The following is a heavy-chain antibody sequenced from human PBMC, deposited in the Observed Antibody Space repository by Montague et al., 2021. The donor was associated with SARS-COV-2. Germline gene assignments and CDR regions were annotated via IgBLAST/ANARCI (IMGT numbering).Heavy chain of an antibody. D-gene: IGHD3-9*01. J-gene: IGHJ4*02. V-gene: IGHV4-59*01. CDR1: GGSISSYS. Sequence: SETLSLTCTVSGGSISSYSWSWIRQHPGTGLEWIGFLDNSGNTNYNPTLKSRVTSSVNTSKNQFSLKMSFVTAADTAVYYCAREILTGYLGVPFYGGLDDWGQGTLVTVSS. CDR3: AREILTGYLGVPFYGGLDD. CDR2: LDNSGNT.